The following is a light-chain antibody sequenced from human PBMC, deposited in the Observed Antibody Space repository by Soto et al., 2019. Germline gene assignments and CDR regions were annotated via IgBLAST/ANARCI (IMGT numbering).Light chain of an antibody. Sequence: EIVLTQSPATLSSSPGERATLSCRASQSVTTYLACYQQRPGQAPRLLIYDTSSRATGIPSRFSGSGSGTDFTLTISSLEPEDFAVYYCQQHVTFGPGTRVDFK. CDR1: QSVTTY. CDR2: DTS. V-gene: IGKV3-11*01. J-gene: IGKJ3*01. CDR3: QQHVT.